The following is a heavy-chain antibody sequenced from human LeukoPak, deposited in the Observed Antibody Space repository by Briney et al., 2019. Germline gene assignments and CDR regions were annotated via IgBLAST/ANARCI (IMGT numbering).Heavy chain of an antibody. Sequence: GGSLRLSCAASGFTFSSYVMHWVRQAPGKGLEWVAIISYDGSNEYYADSVKGRFTISRDNSKNSLYLQMNSLRAEDTALYYCAKGGGATIYYYMDVWGKGTTVTVSS. CDR2: ISYDGSNE. V-gene: IGHV3-30*04. CDR3: AKGGGATIYYYMDV. D-gene: IGHD5-12*01. J-gene: IGHJ6*03. CDR1: GFTFSSYV.